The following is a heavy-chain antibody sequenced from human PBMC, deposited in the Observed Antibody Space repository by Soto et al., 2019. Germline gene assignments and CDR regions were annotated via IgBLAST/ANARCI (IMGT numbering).Heavy chain of an antibody. CDR2: INAGNGNT. CDR3: ASAGDYYDSSGYKY. D-gene: IGHD3-22*01. Sequence: ASVKVSCKASGYTFTSYSMHWVLQAPGQRLEWMGWINAGNGNTKYSQKFQGRVTITRDTSASTAYMELSSLRSEDTAVYYCASAGDYYDSSGYKYWGQGTLVTVSS. J-gene: IGHJ4*02. V-gene: IGHV1-3*01. CDR1: GYTFTSYS.